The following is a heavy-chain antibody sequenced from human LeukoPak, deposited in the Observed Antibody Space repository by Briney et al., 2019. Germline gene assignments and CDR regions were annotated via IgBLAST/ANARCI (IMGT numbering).Heavy chain of an antibody. CDR3: ATSYGSGSYYNILPDY. V-gene: IGHV4-39*01. J-gene: IGHJ4*02. D-gene: IGHD3-10*01. CDR2: IYYSGST. Sequence: PSETLSLTCTVSGGPTRSGGTSWGGFGRPQGKGLEGFGRIYYSGSTYYNPSLKSRVTISVDTSKNQFSLKLSSVTAADTAVYYCATSYGSGSYYNILPDYWGQGTLVTVSS. CDR1: GGPTRSGGTS.